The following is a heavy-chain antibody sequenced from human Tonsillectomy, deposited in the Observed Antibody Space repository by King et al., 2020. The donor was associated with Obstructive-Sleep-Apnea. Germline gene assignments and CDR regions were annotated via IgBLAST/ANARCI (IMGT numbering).Heavy chain of an antibody. CDR2: ISYDVSNK. J-gene: IGHJ4*02. CDR1: GFTFSSYA. CDR3: ARVGATTAGWYYFDY. Sequence: VQLVESGGGVVQPGRSLRLSFAPSGFTFSSYAMHSVRPAPGKGLEWVAVISYDVSNKYYADSVKGRFTLSRDNSKNTLYLQMNSLRAEDTAVYYCARVGATTAGWYYFDYWGQGTLVTVSS. D-gene: IGHD1-26*01. V-gene: IGHV3-30*04.